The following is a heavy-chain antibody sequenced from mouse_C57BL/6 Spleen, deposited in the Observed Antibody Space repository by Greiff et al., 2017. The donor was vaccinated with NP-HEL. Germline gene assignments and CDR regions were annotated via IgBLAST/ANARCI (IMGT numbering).Heavy chain of an antibody. D-gene: IGHD1-1*01. J-gene: IGHJ4*01. CDR3: ARSPYHSSSRGYAMDY. CDR1: GYSITSGYD. V-gene: IGHV3-1*01. Sequence: EVQLQESGPGMVKPSQSLSLTCTVTGYSITSGYDWHWIRHFPGKKLEWMGYISYSGSTNYNPSLKSRISITHDTTKNHFFLKLNTVTTEDTTTYYCARSPYHSSSRGYAMDYWGQGTSVTVSS. CDR2: ISYSGST.